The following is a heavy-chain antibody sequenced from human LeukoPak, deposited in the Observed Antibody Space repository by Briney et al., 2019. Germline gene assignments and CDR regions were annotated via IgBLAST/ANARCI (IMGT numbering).Heavy chain of an antibody. D-gene: IGHD1-1*01. V-gene: IGHV1-2*02. J-gene: IGHJ6*03. CDR1: GYTFTGYY. CDR2: INPNSGGT. CDR3: ARAGWNDVYYYYYYMDV. Sequence: ASVKVSCKASGYTFTGYYMHWVRQAPGQGLEWMGWINPNSGGTNYAQKFQGRVTMTRDTSISTAYMELSRLRSDDTAVYYCARAGWNDVYYYYYYMDVWGKGTTVTISS.